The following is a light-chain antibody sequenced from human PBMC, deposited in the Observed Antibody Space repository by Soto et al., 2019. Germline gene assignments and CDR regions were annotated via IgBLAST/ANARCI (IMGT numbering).Light chain of an antibody. V-gene: IGKV3-11*01. CDR2: DAS. Sequence: EIFLTQSPATLSLSPGQRAVLSCRASQTVYNYLAWYQHKPGQAPRLLIYDASKRATDIPARFSGSGSGTDFTLTISGLEPEDFAVYYCQHCQPYGDSPPLTFGGGTKVEIK. CDR1: QTVYNY. CDR3: QHCQPYGDSPPLT. J-gene: IGKJ4*01.